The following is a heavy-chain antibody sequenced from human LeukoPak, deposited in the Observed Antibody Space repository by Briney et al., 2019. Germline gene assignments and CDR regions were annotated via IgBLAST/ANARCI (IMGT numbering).Heavy chain of an antibody. CDR1: GFIFSNYA. Sequence: GGSLRLSCAASGFIFSNYAINWVRQAPGKGLEWVANITPDGSDRYYVDSLKGRVTISRDNTKSSLYLQLNSLRAEDTAVYYCVPGGLAVSGIDYWGQGALVTVSS. CDR2: ITPDGSDR. J-gene: IGHJ4*02. V-gene: IGHV3-7*01. CDR3: VPGGLAVSGIDY. D-gene: IGHD6-19*01.